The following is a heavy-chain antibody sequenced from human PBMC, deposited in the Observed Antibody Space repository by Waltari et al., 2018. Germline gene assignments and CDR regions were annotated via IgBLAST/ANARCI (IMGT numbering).Heavy chain of an antibody. Sequence: EVQLVQSGAEVRKPGESLKISCQGSGYTFSDYWIAWVRQVPWKGLEWMGIIYPGDSDTRYSPSFQGQVIISADKSISTASLQWSSLKASDTAMYYCARFYGGNFVDYWGQGTLVIVSS. CDR1: GYTFSDYW. V-gene: IGHV5-51*01. CDR2: IYPGDSDT. CDR3: ARFYGGNFVDY. J-gene: IGHJ4*02. D-gene: IGHD2-21*01.